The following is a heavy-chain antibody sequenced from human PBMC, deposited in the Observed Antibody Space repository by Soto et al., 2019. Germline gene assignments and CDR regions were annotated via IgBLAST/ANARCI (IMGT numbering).Heavy chain of an antibody. CDR1: GYSFTSYW. CDR3: ARLTGYCSGGSCVYYGMDV. V-gene: IGHV5-10-1*01. CDR2: IYPSDSYT. J-gene: IGHJ6*02. Sequence: GESLKISCKGSGYSFTSYWISWVRQMPGKGLEWMGRIYPSDSYTNYSPSFQGHVTISADKSISTAYLQWSSLKASDTAMYYCARLTGYCSGGSCVYYGMDVWGQGTTVAVSS. D-gene: IGHD2-15*01.